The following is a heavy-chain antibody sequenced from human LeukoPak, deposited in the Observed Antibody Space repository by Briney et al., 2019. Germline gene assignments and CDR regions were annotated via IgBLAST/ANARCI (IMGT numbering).Heavy chain of an antibody. J-gene: IGHJ3*02. Sequence: GGSLRLTCAASGFTFSSYSMNWVRQAPGKGLEWVSSISSSSSYIYYADSVKGRFTISRDNAKNSLYLQMNNLRAEDTAVYYCARGTALLLWFGELSYDDAFDIWGQGTMVTVSS. CDR3: ARGTALLLWFGELSYDDAFDI. D-gene: IGHD3-10*01. CDR1: GFTFSSYS. CDR2: ISSSSSYI. V-gene: IGHV3-21*01.